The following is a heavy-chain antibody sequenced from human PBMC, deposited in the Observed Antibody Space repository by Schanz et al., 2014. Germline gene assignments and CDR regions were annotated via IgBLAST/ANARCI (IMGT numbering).Heavy chain of an antibody. D-gene: IGHD5-12*01. Sequence: QVQLVQSGAEVKKPGASVKVSCKASGYTFTSYYMHWVRQAPGQGLEWMGIINPSGYSTSYAQKFLGRVTMTRDTSITTAYMDLSGLTSDDTAVYYCAREKGHGYSGLSWGQGALVTVSS. V-gene: IGHV1-46*01. CDR3: AREKGHGYSGLS. CDR1: GYTFTSYY. J-gene: IGHJ5*02. CDR2: INPSGYST.